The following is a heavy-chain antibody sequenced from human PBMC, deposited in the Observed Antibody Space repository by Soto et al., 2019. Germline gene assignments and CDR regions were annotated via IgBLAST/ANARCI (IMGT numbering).Heavy chain of an antibody. Sequence: QVQLVQSGGEVKRPGASVKVDCKTSGYTFSNYGITWVRQAPGQPLEWLGWISLYSDGTNYAPKFQGRVSMTPDTDTTTAYMELRSLRADDPAVYYCARVVPGAEAWFGTWGQGTLGSGS. V-gene: IGHV1-18*01. J-gene: IGHJ5*02. CDR2: ISLYSDGT. D-gene: IGHD2-2*01. CDR3: ARVVPGAEAWFGT. CDR1: GYTFSNYG.